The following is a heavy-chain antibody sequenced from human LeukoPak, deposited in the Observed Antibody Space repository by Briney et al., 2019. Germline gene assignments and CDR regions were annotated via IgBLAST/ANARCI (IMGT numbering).Heavy chain of an antibody. CDR3: ARGIGASSGWYLIDY. Sequence: ASVKVSCKASGYIFTSYAMHWVRQAPTQKLEWMRWINAGNGDTKYSQKFQDRVTITRDTSASTAYIGLSSLGSEDTAVYYCARGIGASSGWYLIDYWGQGALVTVSS. V-gene: IGHV1-3*01. J-gene: IGHJ4*02. CDR1: GYIFTSYA. D-gene: IGHD6-19*01. CDR2: INAGNGDT.